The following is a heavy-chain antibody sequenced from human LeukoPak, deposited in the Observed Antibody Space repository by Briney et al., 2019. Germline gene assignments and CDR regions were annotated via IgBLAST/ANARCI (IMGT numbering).Heavy chain of an antibody. Sequence: PSETLSLTCAVYGGSFSSNYWTWIRQPPGKGLEWIGEIDHSGSTNYNPSLKSRVTISLDTSKNQFSLKVSSLTDADTAVYYCALNSGTGRTLDYWGQGTLVTVSS. CDR1: GGSFSSNY. CDR3: ALNSGTGRTLDY. D-gene: IGHD1-1*01. V-gene: IGHV4-34*01. CDR2: IDHSGST. J-gene: IGHJ4*02.